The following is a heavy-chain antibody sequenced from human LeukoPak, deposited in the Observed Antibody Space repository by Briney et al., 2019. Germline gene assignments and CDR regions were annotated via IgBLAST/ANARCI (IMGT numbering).Heavy chain of an antibody. J-gene: IGHJ6*02. Sequence: SQTLSLTCTVSGDSISSGDYYWSWIRQPPGKGLEWIGYIYYSGSTYYNPSLMSPVTISVDTSKKQFSLKLSSVTAAGTAVYYCARAHYGMDVWGQRTTVTVSS. CDR2: IYYSGST. V-gene: IGHV4-30-4*01. CDR1: GDSISSGDYY. CDR3: ARAHYGMDV.